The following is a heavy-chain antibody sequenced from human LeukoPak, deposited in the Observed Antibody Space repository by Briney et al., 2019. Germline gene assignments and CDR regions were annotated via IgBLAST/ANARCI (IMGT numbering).Heavy chain of an antibody. CDR3: ARVRVGALDY. V-gene: IGHV4-34*01. Sequence: KASETLSLTCAVYGGSFSAYYWSWIRQPPGKGLEWIGEINHSGSTNYNPSLKSRVTILVDMSKNQFSLKLSSVTAADTAVYYCARVRVGALDYWGQGTLVTVSS. CDR2: INHSGST. J-gene: IGHJ4*02. D-gene: IGHD1-26*01. CDR1: GGSFSAYY.